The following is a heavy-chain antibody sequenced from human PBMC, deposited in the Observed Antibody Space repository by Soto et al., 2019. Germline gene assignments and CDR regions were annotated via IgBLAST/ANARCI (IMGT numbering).Heavy chain of an antibody. CDR1: GYTFTGYY. V-gene: IGHV1-2*04. D-gene: IGHD1-7*01. J-gene: IGHJ3*02. Sequence: ASVKVSCKASGYTFTGYYMHWVRQAPGQGLELMGWINPNSGGTNYAQKFQGWVTMTRDTSFSTAYMELSRLRSDDTAVYYCARVNNWSYGPDAFDIWGQGTMVTVSS. CDR2: INPNSGGT. CDR3: ARVNNWSYGPDAFDI.